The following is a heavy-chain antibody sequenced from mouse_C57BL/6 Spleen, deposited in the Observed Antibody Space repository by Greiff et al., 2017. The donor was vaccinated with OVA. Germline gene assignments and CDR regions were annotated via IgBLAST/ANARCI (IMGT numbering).Heavy chain of an antibody. D-gene: IGHD2-1*01. Sequence: EVKLQESGPGLVKPSQSLSLTCSVTGYSITSGYYWNLIRQFPGNLLEWMGYISYDGSNNYNPSLKNRITLTRDTSENQFFLKLNTGTTEDTAAYDCARDDCGNCVWFAYWGQGTLVTVSA. CDR1: GYSITSGYY. CDR3: ARDDCGNCVWFAY. V-gene: IGHV3-6*01. J-gene: IGHJ3*01. CDR2: ISYDGSN.